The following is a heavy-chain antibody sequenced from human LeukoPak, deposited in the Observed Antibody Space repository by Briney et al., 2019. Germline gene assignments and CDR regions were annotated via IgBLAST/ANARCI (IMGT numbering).Heavy chain of an antibody. V-gene: IGHV4-59*01. D-gene: IGHD1-26*01. J-gene: IGHJ4*02. CDR2: FYYSGST. CDR3: ARGQGGNYYLNYFDY. CDR1: GGSFSTYY. Sequence: SETLSLTCTVSGGSFSTYYWSWIRQPPGKGLEWIGHFYYSGSTNYNPSLKSRVTISVDTSRNQFSLKLTSVTAADTAVYYCARGQGGNYYLNYFDYWGQGALVTVSS.